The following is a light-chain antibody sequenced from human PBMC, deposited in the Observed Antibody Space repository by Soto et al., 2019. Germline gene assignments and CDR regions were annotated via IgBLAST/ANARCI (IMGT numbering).Light chain of an antibody. V-gene: IGLV1-40*01. CDR2: GNN. J-gene: IGLJ1*01. CDR1: SSNIGAGYD. CDR3: DSYDSSLSSYV. Sequence: QSVLTQPPSVSGAPGQRVTISCTGSSSNIGAGYDVHWYQQLPGTAPRLLIYGNNNRPSGVPDRFSGSKSGTSASLAITGLQAEDVAEYYYDSYDSSLSSYVFGTGTKVTVL.